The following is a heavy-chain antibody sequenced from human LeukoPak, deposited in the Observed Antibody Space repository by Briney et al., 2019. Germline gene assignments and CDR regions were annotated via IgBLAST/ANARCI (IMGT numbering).Heavy chain of an antibody. Sequence: ASVKVSCKASGYTFTSYAMNWVRQAPGQGLEWMGWMNANSGNTGYAQKFQGRVTMTRNTSIRTAYMELSSLRSEDTAVYYCARSFGNYYYDSSGYNYWGQGTLVTVSS. CDR2: MNANSGNT. CDR1: GYTFTSYA. D-gene: IGHD3-22*01. J-gene: IGHJ4*02. V-gene: IGHV1-8*01. CDR3: ARSFGNYYYDSSGYNY.